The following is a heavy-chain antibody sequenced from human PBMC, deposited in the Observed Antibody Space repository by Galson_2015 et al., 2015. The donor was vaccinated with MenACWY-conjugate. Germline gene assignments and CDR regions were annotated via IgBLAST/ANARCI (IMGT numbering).Heavy chain of an antibody. Sequence: SLRLSYAASRFIFSSYGMHWVRQAPGKGLEWVAVISYDGSDTYYADSVKGRFTISRDNSKNTMYLRMNGLRTEDTAIYYCAKDGLLGLVILGYVDNWGQGTLVTVSS. CDR3: AKDGLLGLVILGYVDN. CDR1: RFIFSSYG. J-gene: IGHJ4*02. D-gene: IGHD3/OR15-3a*01. CDR2: ISYDGSDT. V-gene: IGHV3-30*18.